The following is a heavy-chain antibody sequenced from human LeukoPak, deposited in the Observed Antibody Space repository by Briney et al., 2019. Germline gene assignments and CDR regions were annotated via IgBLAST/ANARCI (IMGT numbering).Heavy chain of an antibody. CDR2: IIPIFGTA. D-gene: IGHD6-19*01. CDR1: GGTFSSYA. Sequence: SVKVSCKASGGTFSSYAISWVRQAPGQGLEWMGGIIPIFGTANYAQKSQGRVTMTRDTSTSTVYMELSSLRSEDTAVYYCARFAVHRRITVPGQFGLDYWGQGTLVSVSS. V-gene: IGHV1-69*05. J-gene: IGHJ4*02. CDR3: ARFAVHRRITVPGQFGLDY.